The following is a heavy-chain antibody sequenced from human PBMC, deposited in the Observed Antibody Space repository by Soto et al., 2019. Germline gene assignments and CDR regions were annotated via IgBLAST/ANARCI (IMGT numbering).Heavy chain of an antibody. D-gene: IGHD3-22*01. J-gene: IGHJ4*02. CDR2: ISGGGGTT. V-gene: IGHV3-23*01. CDR1: GFSFSSYA. Sequence: GGSLRLSCAASGFSFSSYAMSWVRQAPGKGLQWASFISGGGGTTYYADSVKGRFTISRDNSKNTLYLQMNSLRAEDTAVYYCAREPGGYYDSTGYFGYWGQGTLVTVSS. CDR3: AREPGGYYDSTGYFGY.